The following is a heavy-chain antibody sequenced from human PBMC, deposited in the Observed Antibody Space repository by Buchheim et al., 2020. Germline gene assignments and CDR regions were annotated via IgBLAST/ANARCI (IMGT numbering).Heavy chain of an antibody. D-gene: IGHD2-2*02. CDR2: IKSKADGGTT. V-gene: IGHV3-15*01. Sequence: EAQLVESGGGLVNPGGSLRLSCAASGFTFTNAWMNWVRQSPGKGLEWVGRIKSKADGGTTDYAAPGKGRFTISRDDSQKQLYLQMNSLRTEDTAVYYCTTVDAIWYVVYWGQGTL. J-gene: IGHJ4*02. CDR3: TTVDAIWYVVY. CDR1: GFTFTNAW.